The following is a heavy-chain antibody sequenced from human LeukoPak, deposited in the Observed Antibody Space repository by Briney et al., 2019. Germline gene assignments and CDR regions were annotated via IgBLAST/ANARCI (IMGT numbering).Heavy chain of an antibody. CDR3: AREAVMPVAPVKIGTSDRPLYEYYALDV. V-gene: IGHV3-53*01. D-gene: IGHD3-16*01. J-gene: IGHJ6*02. Sequence: GGSLRLSCAVSGFSITSNYMSWVRQDPGRGLEWVAVIYGDDETNYSDSVRGRFTISRDNSKNTFYLQMNSLRVDGTAVYYCAREAVMPVAPVKIGTSDRPLYEYYALDVWGQGTTVTVSS. CDR1: GFSITSNY. CDR2: IYGDDET.